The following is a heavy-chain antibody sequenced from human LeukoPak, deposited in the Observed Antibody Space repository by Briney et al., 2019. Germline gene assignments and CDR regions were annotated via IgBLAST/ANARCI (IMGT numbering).Heavy chain of an antibody. CDR3: ARDKRWLHLGFHWFDP. J-gene: IGHJ5*02. CDR1: GFTFSSYA. Sequence: GGSLRLSCAASGFTFSSYAMHWVRQAPGKGLEWVAVLSYDGSNKYYADSVKGRFTISRDNSKNTLYLQMNSLRAEDTAVYYCARDKRWLHLGFHWFDPWGQGTLVTVSS. CDR2: LSYDGSNK. D-gene: IGHD5-24*01. V-gene: IGHV3-30-3*01.